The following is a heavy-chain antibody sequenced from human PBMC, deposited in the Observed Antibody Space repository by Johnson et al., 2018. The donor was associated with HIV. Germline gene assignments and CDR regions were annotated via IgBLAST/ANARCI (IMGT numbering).Heavy chain of an antibody. Sequence: VQLVESGGGLIQPGGSLRLSCAASGFAVSGNYMSWVRPAPGKGLEWVSTISGSGGSTYYADSVKGRFTLARDNSKNTLYLQMNSLRAEDTALYYCAKDIVAGYGDSRGAFEIWGQGTMVTVSS. J-gene: IGHJ3*02. CDR3: AKDIVAGYGDSRGAFEI. CDR2: ISGSGGST. D-gene: IGHD4-17*01. V-gene: IGHV3-53*01. CDR1: GFAVSGNY.